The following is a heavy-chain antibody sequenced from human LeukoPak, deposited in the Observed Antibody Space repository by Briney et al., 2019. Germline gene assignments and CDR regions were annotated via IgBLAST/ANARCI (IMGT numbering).Heavy chain of an antibody. D-gene: IGHD5-18*01. CDR2: IWYDGSNK. J-gene: IGHJ4*02. CDR1: GFTFSSYG. V-gene: IGHV3-33*01. CDR3: ARGEYSYGYVGFDY. Sequence: PGGSLRLSCAASGFTFSSYGMHWVRQAPGKGLEWVAAIWYDGSNKYYADSVKGRFTISRDNSKNTLYLQMNSLRAEDTAVYYCARGEYSYGYVGFDYWGQGTLVTVSS.